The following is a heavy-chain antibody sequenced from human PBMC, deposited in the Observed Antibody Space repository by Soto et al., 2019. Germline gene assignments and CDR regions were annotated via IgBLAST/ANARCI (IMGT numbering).Heavy chain of an antibody. CDR1: DGSISTSSYY. J-gene: IGHJ6*03. CDR3: ARHDYYYYHMDV. V-gene: IGHV4-39*01. CDR2: IDYGGSP. Sequence: SETLSLTCTVSDGSISTSSYYWGWIRQPPGKGLEWIGTIDYGGSPYNNPSLKSRLTISVDMSKNQFSLRLSSVTAADTAVYYCARHDYYYYHMDVWGKGTTVTVSS.